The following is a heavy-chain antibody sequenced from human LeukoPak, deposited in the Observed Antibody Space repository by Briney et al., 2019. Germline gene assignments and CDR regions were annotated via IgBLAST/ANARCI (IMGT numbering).Heavy chain of an antibody. J-gene: IGHJ4*02. CDR3: ARDDYGDYVGLLIDY. CDR2: ISSSSSTI. D-gene: IGHD4-17*01. CDR1: GFTFSSYA. V-gene: IGHV3-48*02. Sequence: QPGGSLRLSCAASGFTFSSYAMSWVRQAPGKGLEWVSYISSSSSTIYYADSVKGRFTISRDNAKNSLYLQMNSLRDEDTAVYYCARDDYGDYVGLLIDYWGQGTLVTVSS.